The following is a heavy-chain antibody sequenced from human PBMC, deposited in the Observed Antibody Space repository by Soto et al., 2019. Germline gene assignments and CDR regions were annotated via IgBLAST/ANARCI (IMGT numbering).Heavy chain of an antibody. CDR1: GFTFSNYW. D-gene: IGHD5-18*01. CDR2: INSAGSST. J-gene: IGHJ4*02. V-gene: IGHV3-74*01. CDR3: ARGASGYSYG. Sequence: EVQLVESGGGLVQPGGSLRLSCAASGFTFSNYWMHWVRQAPGKGLVWVSRINSAGSSTTYADSVKGRFTISRDNAKNTLTPQMNGLRAEDTAVYYCARGASGYSYGWGQGTLVTVSS.